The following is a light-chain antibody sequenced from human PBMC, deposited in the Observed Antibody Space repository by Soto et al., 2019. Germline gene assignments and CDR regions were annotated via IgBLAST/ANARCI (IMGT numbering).Light chain of an antibody. CDR3: QQRSNWIS. J-gene: IGKJ5*01. V-gene: IGKV3-11*01. CDR2: DAS. Sequence: TQSPVILSVSPGERATLSCRASQSVSSYLAWYQQKPGQAPRLLIYDASNRATGIPARFSGSGSGTDFTLTISSLEPEDFAVYYCQQRSNWISFGQGTRLEIK. CDR1: QSVSSY.